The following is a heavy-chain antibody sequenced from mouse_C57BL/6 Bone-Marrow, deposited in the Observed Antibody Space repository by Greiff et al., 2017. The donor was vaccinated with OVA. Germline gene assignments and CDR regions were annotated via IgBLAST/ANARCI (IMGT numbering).Heavy chain of an antibody. Sequence: QVQLQQPGAELVKPGASVKLSCKASGYTFTSYWMQWVKQRPGQGLEWIGEIDPSDSYTNYNQKFKGKATLTVDKSSSTAYMQLSSLTSEDSAVYYCAREDYYGSSYVDFAYWCQGTLVTVSA. V-gene: IGHV1-50*01. CDR2: IDPSDSYT. CDR3: AREDYYGSSYVDFAY. D-gene: IGHD1-1*01. J-gene: IGHJ3*01. CDR1: GYTFTSYW.